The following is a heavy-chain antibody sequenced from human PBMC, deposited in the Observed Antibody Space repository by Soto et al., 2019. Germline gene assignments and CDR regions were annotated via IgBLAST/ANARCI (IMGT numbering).Heavy chain of an antibody. J-gene: IGHJ6*02. V-gene: IGHV1-18*01. CDR2: ISAYNGNT. D-gene: IGHD2-21*02. CDR3: ARPIPYCGGDCSPNYGMDV. CDR1: GYTFTSYG. Sequence: ASVKVSCKASGYTFTSYGISWVRQAPGQGLEWMGWISAYNGNTNYAQKLQGRVTMTTDTSTSTAYMELRSLRSDDTAVYYCARPIPYCGGDCSPNYGMDVWGQGTTVTVSS.